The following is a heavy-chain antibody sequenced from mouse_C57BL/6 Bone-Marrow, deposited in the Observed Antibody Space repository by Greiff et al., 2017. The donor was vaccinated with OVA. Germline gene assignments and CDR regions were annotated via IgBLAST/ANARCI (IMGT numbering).Heavy chain of an antibody. V-gene: IGHV5-4*03. CDR3: ASHYGSSYYWYFDV. CDR1: GFTFSSYA. D-gene: IGHD1-1*01. J-gene: IGHJ1*03. CDR2: ISDGGSYT. Sequence: EVMLVESGGGLVKPGGSLKLSCAASGFTFSSYAMSWVRQTPEKRLAWVATISDGGSYTYYPANVKGRFPIPRDNAKNNLYLQMSHLKAEDTAMYYGASHYGSSYYWYFDVWGTGTTVTVSS.